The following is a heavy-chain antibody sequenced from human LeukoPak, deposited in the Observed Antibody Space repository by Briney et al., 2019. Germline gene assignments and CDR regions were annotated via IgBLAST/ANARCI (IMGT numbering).Heavy chain of an antibody. CDR3: ARRSVAGATTGYYYDS. CDR1: GFTFSNAW. J-gene: IGHJ4*02. CDR2: INWNGDNP. V-gene: IGHV3-20*04. Sequence: GGSLRLSCAASGFTFSNAWMTWVRQRPGKGLEYVCEINWNGDNPVYENSLRGRFTISRDNAKNSVYLQMSSLRVDDTAFYYCARRSVAGATTGYYYDSWGQGTLVTVSS. D-gene: IGHD1-26*01.